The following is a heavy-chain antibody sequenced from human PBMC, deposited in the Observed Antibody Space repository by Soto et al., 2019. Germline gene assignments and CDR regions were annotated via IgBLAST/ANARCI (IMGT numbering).Heavy chain of an antibody. Sequence: QVQLVQSGAAVRKPGASVSVSCKASDYTFSNYYMSWVRQTPGQGLEWMGKINPDGGATTYAQNFQGRLTTTSDTSSYTVYMEITGLTSDDTAVYYCARGRRYVVWGQGTQVTVSS. CDR2: INPDGGAT. V-gene: IGHV1-46*01. CDR3: ARGRRYVV. J-gene: IGHJ4*02. CDR1: DYTFSNYY. D-gene: IGHD1-1*01.